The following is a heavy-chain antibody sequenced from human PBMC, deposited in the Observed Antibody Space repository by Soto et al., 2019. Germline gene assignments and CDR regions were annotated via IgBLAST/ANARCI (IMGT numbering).Heavy chain of an antibody. D-gene: IGHD4-4*01. J-gene: IGHJ6*02. V-gene: IGHV5-51*01. Sequence: RGESLKISCKGSGYSFTSYWIGWVRQMPGKGLEWMGIIYPGDSDTRYSPSFQGQVTISADKSISTAYLQWSSLKASDTAMYYCARLDYSNYYYYYGMDVWGQGTTVTVSS. CDR3: ARLDYSNYYYYYGMDV. CDR1: GYSFTSYW. CDR2: IYPGDSDT.